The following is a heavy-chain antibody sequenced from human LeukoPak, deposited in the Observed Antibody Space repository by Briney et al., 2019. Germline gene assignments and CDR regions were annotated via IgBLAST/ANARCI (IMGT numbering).Heavy chain of an antibody. CDR3: ASHPKSGTTPQPVPVRFDP. J-gene: IGHJ5*02. Sequence: SGGSLRLSCAASGFTFSSYAMSWVRQAPGKGLEWVSAISGSGGSTYYADSVKGRFTISRDNSKNTLYLQMNSLRAEDTAVYYCASHPKSGTTPQPVPVRFDPWGQGTLVTVSS. V-gene: IGHV3-23*01. CDR1: GFTFSSYA. CDR2: ISGSGGST. D-gene: IGHD1-1*01.